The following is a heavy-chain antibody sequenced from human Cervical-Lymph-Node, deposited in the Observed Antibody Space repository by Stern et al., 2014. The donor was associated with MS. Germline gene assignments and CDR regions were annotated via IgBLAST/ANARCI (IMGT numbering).Heavy chain of an antibody. V-gene: IGHV3-33*01. CDR1: GFTFSSYG. CDR2: IWYDGSNK. Sequence: VQLVESGGGVVQPGRSLRLSCAASGFTFSSYGMHWVRQAPGKGLEWVAVIWYDGSNKYYADSVKGRFTISRDNPKNTLYLQMNSLRAEDTAVYYCARDRARWLQLWFDPWGQGTLGTVSA. CDR3: ARDRARWLQLWFDP. J-gene: IGHJ5*02. D-gene: IGHD5-24*01.